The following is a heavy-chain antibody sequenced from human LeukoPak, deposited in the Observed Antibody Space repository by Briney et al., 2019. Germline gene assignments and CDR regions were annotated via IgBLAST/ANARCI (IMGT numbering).Heavy chain of an antibody. CDR1: GGSISSGGYY. Sequence: PSETLSLTCTVSGGSISSGGYYWSWIRQHPGKGLEWIGYIYYSGSTYYNPSLKSRVTISVDTSKNQFSLKLSSVTAADTAVYYCARRGIISSGRAVDIWGQGTMVTVSS. J-gene: IGHJ3*02. CDR2: IYYSGST. D-gene: IGHD6-6*01. V-gene: IGHV4-31*03. CDR3: ARRGIISSGRAVDI.